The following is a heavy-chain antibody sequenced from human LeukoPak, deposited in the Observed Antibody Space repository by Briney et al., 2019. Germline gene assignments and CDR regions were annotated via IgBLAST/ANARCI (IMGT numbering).Heavy chain of an antibody. CDR2: IIPKSDTS. CDR3: ARSDYWDATSWYWFDL. CDR1: GGTFRSYA. J-gene: IGHJ5*02. V-gene: IGHV1-69*05. Sequence: SVKASCKASGGTFRSYAVSWVRQAPGQGLEWMGGIIPKSDTSKYAQNFQGRVSITTDESTGTTYMELSSLRSEDTAVYYCARSDYWDATSWYWFDLWGQGTLITVSA. D-gene: IGHD3-3*01.